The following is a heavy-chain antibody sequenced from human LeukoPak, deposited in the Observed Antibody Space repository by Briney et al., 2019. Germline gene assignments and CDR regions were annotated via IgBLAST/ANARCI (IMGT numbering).Heavy chain of an antibody. CDR2: INHSGST. Sequence: SETLSLTCAVYGGSFSGYYWSWLRQPPGKGLEWIGEINHSGSTNYNPSLKSRVTISVDTSKNQFSLKLSSVTAAHTAVYYCARLGNSYCGGDCYAFDYWGQGTLVTVSS. J-gene: IGHJ4*02. D-gene: IGHD2-21*02. V-gene: IGHV4-34*01. CDR3: ARLGNSYCGGDCYAFDY. CDR1: GGSFSGYY.